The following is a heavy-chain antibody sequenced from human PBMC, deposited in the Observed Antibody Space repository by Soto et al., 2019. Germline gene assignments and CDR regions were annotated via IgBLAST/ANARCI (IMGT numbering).Heavy chain of an antibody. CDR3: ARDYSGDYYFDY. Sequence: QVQLVESGGGVVQPGRSLRLSCAASGFTCSSYGMHWVRQDPGKGLEWVAVMWYDGSNKYYADSVKGRFTISRDNSKNTLYLQMNSLRAEDTAVYYCARDYSGDYYFDYWGQGTLVTVSS. V-gene: IGHV3-33*01. CDR2: MWYDGSNK. J-gene: IGHJ4*02. D-gene: IGHD2-15*01. CDR1: GFTCSSYG.